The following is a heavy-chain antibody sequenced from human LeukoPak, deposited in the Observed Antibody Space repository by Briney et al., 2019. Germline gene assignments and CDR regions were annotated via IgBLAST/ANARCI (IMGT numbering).Heavy chain of an antibody. V-gene: IGHV1-69*13. Sequence: SVKVSCKASGGTFSSYAISWVRQAPGQGLEWMGGIIPIFGTASYAQKFQGRVTITADESTSTAYMELSSLRSEDTAVYYCAREGSNYRSGFDYWGQGTLVTVSS. J-gene: IGHJ4*02. CDR2: IIPIFGTA. D-gene: IGHD4-11*01. CDR1: GGTFSSYA. CDR3: AREGSNYRSGFDY.